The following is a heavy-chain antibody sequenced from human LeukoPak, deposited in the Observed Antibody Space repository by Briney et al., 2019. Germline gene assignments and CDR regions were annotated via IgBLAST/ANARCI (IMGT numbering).Heavy chain of an antibody. CDR2: IYYSGST. D-gene: IGHD5-12*01. V-gene: IGHV4-31*03. CDR1: GGSISSGTYY. CDR3: ARGGRGYSGYDLGD. J-gene: IGHJ4*02. Sequence: SQTLSLTCTVSGGSISSGTYYWNWIRQHPGKGLEWIGFIYYSGSTYYNPSLKSRVTISVDTSKNQFSLKLSSVTAADTAVYYCARGGRGYSGYDLGDWGQGTLVTVSS.